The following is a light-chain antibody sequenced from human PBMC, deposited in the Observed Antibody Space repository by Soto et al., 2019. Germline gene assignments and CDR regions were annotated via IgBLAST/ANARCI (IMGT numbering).Light chain of an antibody. V-gene: IGKV3-15*01. J-gene: IGKJ4*01. CDR3: QQYNNWPPLT. Sequence: EIVMTQSLATLSVSPGERATLSCRASQSVSGNLAWYQQKPGQAPRLLIYGASTRATGIPARFSGSESGTEFTLTISSLQSEDFAVYYCQQYNNWPPLTFGGGTKVEIK. CDR2: GAS. CDR1: QSVSGN.